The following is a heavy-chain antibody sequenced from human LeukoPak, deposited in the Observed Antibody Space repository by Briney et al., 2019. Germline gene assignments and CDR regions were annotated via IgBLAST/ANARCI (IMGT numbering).Heavy chain of an antibody. Sequence: PGGSLRLSCTASGFTFSGYWMSWVRQSLGKGLEWVAVMSYDGFNKYYADSVKGRFTISRDNSKNTLYLQMNSLRAEDTAVYYCAKTKGYSYGYYFDYWGQGTLVTVSS. CDR2: MSYDGFNK. V-gene: IGHV3-30*18. D-gene: IGHD5-18*01. J-gene: IGHJ4*02. CDR3: AKTKGYSYGYYFDY. CDR1: GFTFSGYW.